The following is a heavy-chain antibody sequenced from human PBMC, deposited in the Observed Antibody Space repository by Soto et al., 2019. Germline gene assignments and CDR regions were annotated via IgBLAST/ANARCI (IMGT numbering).Heavy chain of an antibody. CDR3: ARDGNWNDGYYYYGMDV. D-gene: IGHD1-20*01. CDR1: GYTFTSYG. V-gene: IGHV1-18*04. J-gene: IGHJ6*02. Sequence: ASVQVSCKASGYTFTSYGISWVRQAPGQGLERMGWISAYNGNTNYAQKLQGRVTMTTDTSTSTAYMELRSLRSDDTAVYYCARDGNWNDGYYYYGMDVWGQGTTVTVSS. CDR2: ISAYNGNT.